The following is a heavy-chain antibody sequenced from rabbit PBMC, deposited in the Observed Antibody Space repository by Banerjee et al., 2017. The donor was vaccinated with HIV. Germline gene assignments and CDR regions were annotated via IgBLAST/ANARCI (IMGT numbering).Heavy chain of an antibody. D-gene: IGHD7-1*01. CDR1: GIDFSSYYY. Sequence: QQQLEESGGGLVKPGGTLTLTCKASGIDFSSYYYMCWVRQAPGKGLEWIGCIYTGSSGSTYYASWAKGRFTISKTSSTTVTLQMTSLTAADTATYFCARDSYTGYAGYGDGLGLWGQGTLVTVS. V-gene: IGHV1S45*01. CDR3: ARDSYTGYAGYGDGLGL. CDR2: IYTGSSGST. J-gene: IGHJ3*01.